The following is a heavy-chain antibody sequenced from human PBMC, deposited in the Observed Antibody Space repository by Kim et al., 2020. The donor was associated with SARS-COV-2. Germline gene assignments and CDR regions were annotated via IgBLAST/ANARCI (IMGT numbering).Heavy chain of an antibody. V-gene: IGHV3-48*02. Sequence: YSADSVKGRFTISRDNANDLLFLQMNSLRDDDSAVYYCGRDSRGGSYFDSWGQGALVTVSP. CDR3: GRDSRGGSYFDS. D-gene: IGHD3-10*01. J-gene: IGHJ4*02.